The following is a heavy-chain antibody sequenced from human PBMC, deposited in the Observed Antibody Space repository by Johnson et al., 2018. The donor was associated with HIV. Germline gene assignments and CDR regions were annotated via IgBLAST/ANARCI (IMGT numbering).Heavy chain of an antibody. D-gene: IGHD2-21*01. J-gene: IGHJ3*02. V-gene: IGHV3-30*03. CDR2: CEYHGRNN. CDR1: KFSFGRYD. Sequence: QVQLVESGGGLSQPGGSLRLSCAACKFSFGRYDIHWVRHPRKGREWGGGCEYHGRNNDYVHSGKGRVTISRDNSKNTLSLQLNSTRAEDTAVNYCTRGGDGSQRGVHNHLWLFAFDIWGQVTMVTVSS. CDR3: TRGGDGSQRGVHNHLWLFAFDI.